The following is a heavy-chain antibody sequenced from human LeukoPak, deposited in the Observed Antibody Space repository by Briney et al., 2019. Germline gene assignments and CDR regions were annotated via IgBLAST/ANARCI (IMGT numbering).Heavy chain of an antibody. Sequence: SETLSLTCTVSGGSISSGSYYWSWIRQPAGKGLEWIGRIYTSGSTNYNPSLKSRVTISVDTSKNQFSLKLSSVTAADTAVYYCARDGGRGHRDWGQGTLVTVSS. J-gene: IGHJ4*02. CDR2: IYTSGST. D-gene: IGHD3-16*01. CDR1: GGSISSGSYY. CDR3: ARDGGRGHRD. V-gene: IGHV4-61*02.